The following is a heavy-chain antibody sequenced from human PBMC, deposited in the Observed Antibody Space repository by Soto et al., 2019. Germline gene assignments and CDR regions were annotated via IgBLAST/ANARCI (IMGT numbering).Heavy chain of an antibody. CDR2: ISYDGSNK. D-gene: IGHD3-16*02. CDR3: ARERSHSSFPYFDY. Sequence: QVQVVESGGGVVQPGRSLRLSCAASGFTFSNYAMHWVRQAPGKGLEWVAVISYDGSNKYYADSVKGRFTISRDNSKNTVYLQMNSLRAEDTAVYYCARERSHSSFPYFDYRGQGTLVTVSS. CDR1: GFTFSNYA. J-gene: IGHJ4*02. V-gene: IGHV3-30-3*01.